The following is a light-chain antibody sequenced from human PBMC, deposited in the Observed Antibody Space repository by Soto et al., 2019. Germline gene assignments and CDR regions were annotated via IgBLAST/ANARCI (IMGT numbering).Light chain of an antibody. CDR3: QSYDSSNHEVV. CDR2: EDN. J-gene: IGLJ2*01. Sequence: NFMLTQPHSVSESPGKTVTISCTGSSGSIASNYVQWYQQRPGSAPTAVIYEDNQRPSGVPDRFSGSIDSSSNSASLTISGLKTEDEADYYCQSYDSSNHEVVFGGETKVTVL. V-gene: IGLV6-57*02. CDR1: SGSIASNY.